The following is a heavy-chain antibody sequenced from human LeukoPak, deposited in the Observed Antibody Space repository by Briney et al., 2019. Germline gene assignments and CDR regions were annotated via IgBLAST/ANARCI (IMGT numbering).Heavy chain of an antibody. CDR1: GYTFTSYD. CDR3: ARGRLGFGELLHGGKRDWFDP. Sequence: ASVKVSCKASGYTFTSYDINWVRQATGQGLEWMGWMNPNSGNTGYAQKFQGRVTMTRNTSISTAYMELSSLRSEDTAVYYCARGRLGFGELLHGGKRDWFDPWGQGTLVTVSS. V-gene: IGHV1-8*01. J-gene: IGHJ5*02. D-gene: IGHD3-10*01. CDR2: MNPNSGNT.